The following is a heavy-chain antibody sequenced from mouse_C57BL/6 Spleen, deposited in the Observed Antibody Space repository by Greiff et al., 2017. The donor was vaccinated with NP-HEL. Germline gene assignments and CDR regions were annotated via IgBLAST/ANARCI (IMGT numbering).Heavy chain of an antibody. CDR1: GYTFTSYT. Sequence: VKLMESGAELARPGASVKMSCKASGYTFTSYTMHWVKQRPGQGLEWIGYINPSSGYTKYNQKFKDKATLTADKSSSTAYMQLSSLTSEDSAVYYCARSSNWDGGYAMDYWGQGTSVTVSS. CDR3: ARSSNWDGGYAMDY. V-gene: IGHV1-4*01. J-gene: IGHJ4*01. D-gene: IGHD4-1*01. CDR2: INPSSGYT.